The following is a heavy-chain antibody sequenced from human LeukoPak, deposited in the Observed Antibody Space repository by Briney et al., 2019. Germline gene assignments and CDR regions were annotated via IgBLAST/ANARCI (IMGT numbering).Heavy chain of an antibody. J-gene: IGHJ4*02. CDR2: IYHSGST. CDR3: ASYFRDGYNYGFDY. V-gene: IGHV4-4*02. Sequence: PSETLSLTCAVSGGSISSSNWWSWVRQPPGQGLEWIGEIYHSGSTNYNPSLKSRVTISVDKSKNQFSLKLSSVTAADTAVYYCASYFRDGYNYGFDYWGQGTLVTVSS. D-gene: IGHD5-24*01. CDR1: GGSISSSNW.